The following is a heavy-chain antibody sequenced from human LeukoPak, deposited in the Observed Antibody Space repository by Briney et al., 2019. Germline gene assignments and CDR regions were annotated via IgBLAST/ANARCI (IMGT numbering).Heavy chain of an antibody. Sequence: SETLSLTCTVSGGSISSYYWSWIRQPPGKGLERIGYIYYSGSTYYNPPLKSRVTISVDTSKNQFSLKLSSVTAADTAVYYCARQGGDWFDPWGQGTLVTVSS. V-gene: IGHV4-59*08. CDR2: IYYSGST. CDR3: ARQGGDWFDP. CDR1: GGSISSYY. J-gene: IGHJ5*02. D-gene: IGHD3-16*01.